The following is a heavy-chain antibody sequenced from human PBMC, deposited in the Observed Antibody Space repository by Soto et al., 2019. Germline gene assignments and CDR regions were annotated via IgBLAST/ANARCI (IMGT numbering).Heavy chain of an antibody. D-gene: IGHD1-1*01. CDR2: INPNSGGT. J-gene: IGHJ6*04. V-gene: IGHV1-2*04. CDR1: GFTFTSSA. CDR3: ARDWNYVLDV. Sequence: ASVKVSCKASGFTFTSSAMQWVRQAPGQGLEWMGWINPNSGGTNYAQKFQGWVTMTRDTSISTAYMELSRLRSDDTAVYYCARDWNYVLDVWGKGTTVTVSS.